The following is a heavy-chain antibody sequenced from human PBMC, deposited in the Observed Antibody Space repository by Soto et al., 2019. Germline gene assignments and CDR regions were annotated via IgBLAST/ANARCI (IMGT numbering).Heavy chain of an antibody. CDR3: ARRTYCSGGSCYFYFDY. CDR2: INSDGSST. D-gene: IGHD2-15*01. Sequence: EVQLAESGGGLVQPGGSLRLSCAASGFTFSSYWMHWVRQAPGKGLVWVSRINSDGSSTSYADSVKGRFTISRDNAKNTLYLQMNSLRAEDTAVYYCARRTYCSGGSCYFYFDYWGQGTLVTVSS. V-gene: IGHV3-74*01. J-gene: IGHJ4*02. CDR1: GFTFSSYW.